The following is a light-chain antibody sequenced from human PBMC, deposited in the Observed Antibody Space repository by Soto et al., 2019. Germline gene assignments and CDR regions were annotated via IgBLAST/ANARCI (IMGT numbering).Light chain of an antibody. CDR2: LGS. CDR1: QSLLHSNGYNY. V-gene: IGKV2-28*01. J-gene: IGKJ2*01. CDR3: MQGRQPPYT. Sequence: EIVMTQSPLSLPVTPGEPASISCRSSQSLLHSNGYNYLDWYLQRPGQSPQLLIQLGSNRASGVPDRFSGSGSGTDFTLKISRVEAEDVGIYYCMQGRQPPYTFGQGTKLEL.